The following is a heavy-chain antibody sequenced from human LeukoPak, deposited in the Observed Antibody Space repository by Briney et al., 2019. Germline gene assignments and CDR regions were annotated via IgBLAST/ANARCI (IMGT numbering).Heavy chain of an antibody. V-gene: IGHV3-74*03. CDR2: INRDGSTT. Sequence: GGSLRLSCAASGFTFSNYWVHWVRQAPGKGLVWVSRINRDGSTTKYADSVKGRFTVSRDNAKNTLNLQINSLRAEDTAVYYCARDKKSGESSEIDYWGQGTLVTVSS. CDR3: ARDKKSGESSEIDY. CDR1: GFTFSNYW. D-gene: IGHD3-10*01. J-gene: IGHJ4*02.